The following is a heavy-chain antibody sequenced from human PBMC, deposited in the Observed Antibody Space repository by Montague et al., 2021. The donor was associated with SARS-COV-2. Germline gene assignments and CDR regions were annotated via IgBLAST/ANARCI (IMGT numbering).Heavy chain of an antibody. CDR3: ARISHLEGYYFDY. Sequence: SETLSLTCTVSGGSISGYYWGWIRQPPGKGLEWIGYIYYSGSTNYNPSLKSRVTISIDTSKNQFSLKLSSVTAADTAVYYCARISHLEGYYFDYWGQGTLATVSS. V-gene: IGHV4-59*01. CDR1: GGSISGYY. J-gene: IGHJ4*02. CDR2: IYYSGST.